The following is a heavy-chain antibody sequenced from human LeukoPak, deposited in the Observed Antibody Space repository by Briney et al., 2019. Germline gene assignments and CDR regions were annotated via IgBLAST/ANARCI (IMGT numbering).Heavy chain of an antibody. D-gene: IGHD3-22*01. CDR3: ASKYKYDSSGANAFDI. CDR2: MNPNSGNT. Sequence: ASVKVSCKASGYTFTSYDTNWVRQATGQGLEWMGWMNPNSGNTGYAQKFQGRVTMTRNTSISTAYMELSSLRSADTAVYYCASKYKYDSSGANAFDIWGQGTMVTVSS. V-gene: IGHV1-8*01. CDR1: GYTFTSYD. J-gene: IGHJ3*02.